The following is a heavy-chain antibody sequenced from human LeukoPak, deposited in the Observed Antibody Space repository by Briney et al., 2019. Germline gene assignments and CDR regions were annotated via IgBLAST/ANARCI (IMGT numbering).Heavy chain of an antibody. Sequence: GGSLRLSCAASGFTFSNYWMHWVRQAPGKGLVWVSRISNDGSSTTYADSVKGRFTISRDNAKNTLYLQMNSLRGEDTAVYYYARVIRGDPEYWGQGTLVTVSS. J-gene: IGHJ4*02. CDR1: GFTFSNYW. V-gene: IGHV3-74*01. CDR3: ARVIRGDPEY. CDR2: ISNDGSST. D-gene: IGHD3-10*01.